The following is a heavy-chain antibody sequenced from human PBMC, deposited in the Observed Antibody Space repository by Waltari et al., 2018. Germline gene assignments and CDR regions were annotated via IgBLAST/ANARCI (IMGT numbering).Heavy chain of an antibody. D-gene: IGHD3-22*01. J-gene: IGHJ6*03. Sequence: EVQLVESGGGLVQPGGSLRLSCAASGFTFRRSWMHWVRQVPGKGLVLVSRINSDGSGTIYADSVKGRFTISRDNAKNTLYLQLNSLRVENTAVYYCAREPSPDSSGYFYYYMDVWGKGTTVTVSS. CDR3: AREPSPDSSGYFYYYMDV. V-gene: IGHV3-74*01. CDR1: GFTFRRSW. CDR2: INSDGSGT.